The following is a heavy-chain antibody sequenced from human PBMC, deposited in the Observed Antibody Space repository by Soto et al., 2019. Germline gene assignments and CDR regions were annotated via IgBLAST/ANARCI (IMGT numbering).Heavy chain of an antibody. CDR2: ISSSSSTI. CDR1: GFTFSSYS. CDR3: ARDYSSYGPFDY. Sequence: EVQLVESGGGLVQPGGSLRLSCAASGFTFSSYSMNWVRQAPGKGLEWVSYISSSSSTIYYADSVKGRFTISRDNAKNSRYQQMNVLRAENTAVYYCARDYSSYGPFDYWGQGTLVTVSS. V-gene: IGHV3-48*01. J-gene: IGHJ4*02. D-gene: IGHD5-18*01.